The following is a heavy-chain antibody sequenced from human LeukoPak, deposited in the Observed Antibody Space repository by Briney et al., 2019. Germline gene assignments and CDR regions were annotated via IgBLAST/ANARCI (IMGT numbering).Heavy chain of an antibody. CDR1: GGSISSGSDY. CDR2: IYTTGST. J-gene: IGHJ4*02. D-gene: IGHD4-23*01. CDR3: ARGLYGDNFHFDS. V-gene: IGHV4-61*02. Sequence: PSETLSLTCTVSGGSISSGSDYWNWIRQPAGKGLEWIGRIYTTGSTNYIPSLKSRITISLDTSKNQFSPNLNSVTAADTAVYYCARGLYGDNFHFDSWGQGTLVTVSS.